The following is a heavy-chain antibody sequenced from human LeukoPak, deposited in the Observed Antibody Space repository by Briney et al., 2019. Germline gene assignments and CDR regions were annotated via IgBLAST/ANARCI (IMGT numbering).Heavy chain of an antibody. CDR3: AREMGGYPFDY. CDR2: MKQDGSEK. V-gene: IGHV3-7*01. Sequence: GGSLRLSCAASGFTFSRYWMSWVRQAPGKGLEWVANMKQDGSEKFYVDSVKGRFTISRDTAKNSLYLQMNSLRAEDTAIYYCAREMGGYPFDYWGQGTLVTVSS. CDR1: GFTFSRYW. D-gene: IGHD5-12*01. J-gene: IGHJ4*02.